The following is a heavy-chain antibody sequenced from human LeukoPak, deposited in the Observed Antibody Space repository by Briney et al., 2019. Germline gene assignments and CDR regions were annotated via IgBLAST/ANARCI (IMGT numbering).Heavy chain of an antibody. CDR3: ATSGWYLLPGVY. D-gene: IGHD6-19*01. J-gene: IGHJ4*02. Sequence: PSDTLSLTHGVYGVSFSGYYWSWLRQPPRKGREGIGEINHSGSANYNPSLNSRVTISVDTSKKQFSLKLSSVTAADTAVYYCATSGWYLLPGVYWGQGTLVTVSS. CDR2: INHSGSA. V-gene: IGHV4-34*01. CDR1: GVSFSGYY.